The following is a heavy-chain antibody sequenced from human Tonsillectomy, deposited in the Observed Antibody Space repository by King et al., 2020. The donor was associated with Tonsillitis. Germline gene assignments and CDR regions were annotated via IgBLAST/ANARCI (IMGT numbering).Heavy chain of an antibody. D-gene: IGHD3-10*01. Sequence: VQLVESGGGVVQPGRSLRLSCAASGFIFSSYAMHWVRQAPGKGLEWVAGIWYDGSNKYFGDSVKGRFTISRDNSKNTLYLQMNSLRAKDTAVYYCAKASGPGVYFDYWGQGTLVTVSS. CDR3: AKASGPGVYFDY. CDR2: IWYDGSNK. CDR1: GFIFSSYA. J-gene: IGHJ4*02. V-gene: IGHV3-33*06.